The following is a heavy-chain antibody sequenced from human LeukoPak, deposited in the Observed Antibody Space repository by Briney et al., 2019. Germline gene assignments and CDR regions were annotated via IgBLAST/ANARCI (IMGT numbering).Heavy chain of an antibody. V-gene: IGHV1-46*01. D-gene: IGHD6-6*01. Sequence: GASVKVSCKASGYIFTSYYMHWVRQAPGLGLEWMGIIKPSVGSTTYAQKFQGRVSMTRDTSTSTVYMELSSLRSDDTAVYYCARTAARRFDYWGQGTLVTVSS. J-gene: IGHJ4*02. CDR1: GYIFTSYY. CDR2: IKPSVGST. CDR3: ARTAARRFDY.